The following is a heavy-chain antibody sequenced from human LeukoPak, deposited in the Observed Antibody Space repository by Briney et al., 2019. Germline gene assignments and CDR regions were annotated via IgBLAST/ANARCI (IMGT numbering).Heavy chain of an antibody. J-gene: IGHJ3*02. CDR3: AKECRRRRILMIPFDAFEM. CDR1: GFTLAGYG. V-gene: IGHV3-30*02. D-gene: IGHD2-8*01. CDR2: ISEDGNGQ. Sequence: GGSLRLSCEASGFTLAGYGMHWVRQAPREGVERVTLISEDGNGQRYADYVKGRFTISRDDSKNTVYVDMNSLRTEDSAVYYCAKECRRRRILMIPFDAFEMWGPGTLVTVS.